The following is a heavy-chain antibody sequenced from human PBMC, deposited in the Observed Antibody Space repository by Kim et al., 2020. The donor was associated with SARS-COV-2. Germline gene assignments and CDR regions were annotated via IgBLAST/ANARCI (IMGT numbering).Heavy chain of an antibody. D-gene: IGHD5-12*01. J-gene: IGHJ6*03. CDR3: ARVVRVATIFHYYYYMDV. CDR1: GYTFTSYD. CDR2: MNPNSGNT. Sequence: ASVKVSCKASGYTFTSYDINWVRQATGQGLEWMGWMNPNSGNTGYAQKFQGRVTMTRNTSISTAYMELSSLRSEDTAVYYCARVVRVATIFHYYYYMDVWGKGTTVTVSS. V-gene: IGHV1-8*01.